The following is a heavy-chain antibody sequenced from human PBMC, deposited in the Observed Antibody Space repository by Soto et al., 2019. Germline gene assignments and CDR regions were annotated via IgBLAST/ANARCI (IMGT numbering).Heavy chain of an antibody. CDR1: GFTFSSYA. Sequence: GGSLRLSCAASGFTFSSYAMSWVRQAPGKGLEWVSAISGSGGSTYYADSVKGRFTISRDNSKNTLYLQMNSLRAEDTAVYYCAKDPRGVVIPGSNWFDPWGQGTLVTVSS. D-gene: IGHD3-3*01. CDR3: AKDPRGVVIPGSNWFDP. CDR2: ISGSGGST. J-gene: IGHJ5*02. V-gene: IGHV3-23*01.